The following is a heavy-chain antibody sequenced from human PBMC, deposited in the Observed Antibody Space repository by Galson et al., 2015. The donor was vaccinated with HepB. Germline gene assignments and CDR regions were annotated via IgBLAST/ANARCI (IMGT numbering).Heavy chain of an antibody. CDR3: ARDRGYSSDV. J-gene: IGHJ6*02. CDR1: GFTFSSTW. V-gene: IGHV3-74*01. D-gene: IGHD5-18*01. CDR2: IKSDGSTT. Sequence: SLRLSCAASGFTFSSTWMHWVRQGPGKGLVWVSLIKSDGSTTNYADSVKGRFTISRDNAKNTLYLQMNSLGAEDTAVYYCARDRGYSSDVWGQGTTVTVSS.